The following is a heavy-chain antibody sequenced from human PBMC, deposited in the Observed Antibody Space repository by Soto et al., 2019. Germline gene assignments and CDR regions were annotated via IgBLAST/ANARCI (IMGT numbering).Heavy chain of an antibody. CDR2: ISSSSSYI. V-gene: IGHV3-21*01. CDR3: ARDRALSSLSYYYYYYMDV. J-gene: IGHJ6*03. D-gene: IGHD6-6*01. CDR1: GFTFSSYS. Sequence: EVQLVESGGGLVKPGGSLRLSCAASGFTFSSYSMNWVRQAPGKGLEWVSSISSSSSYIYYADSVKGRFTISRDNAKNSLYLQMNSLRAEDTAVYYCARDRALSSLSYYYYYYMDVWGKGTTVTVSS.